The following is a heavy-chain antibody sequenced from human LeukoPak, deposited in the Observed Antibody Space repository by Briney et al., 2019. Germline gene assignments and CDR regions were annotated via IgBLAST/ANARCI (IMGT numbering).Heavy chain of an antibody. CDR2: IRSKAYGGTT. D-gene: IGHD5-18*01. V-gene: IGHV3-49*04. Sequence: GGSLRLSCAASGFIFSNYEMNWVRQAPGKGLEWVGFIRSKAYGGTTEYAASVKGRFTISRDDSKSIAYLQMNSLKTEDTAVYYCTRDGYSYGIDYWGQGTLVTVSS. CDR3: TRDGYSYGIDY. CDR1: GFIFSNYE. J-gene: IGHJ4*02.